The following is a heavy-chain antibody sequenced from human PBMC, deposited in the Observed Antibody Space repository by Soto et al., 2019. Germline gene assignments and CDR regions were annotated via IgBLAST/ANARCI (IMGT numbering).Heavy chain of an antibody. CDR2: IYYSGST. CDR1: GGSFSSSSYY. D-gene: IGHD6-13*01. V-gene: IGHV4-39*01. CDR3: ARLLATIDIAAARKAQHKYGMDV. Sequence: SETLSLTCTVSGGSFSSSSYYWGWIRQPPGKGLEWIGSIYYSGSTYYNPSLKIRVTISVDKSKNQFSLKLSSVTAADTAVYYCARLLATIDIAAARKAQHKYGMDVWGQGTTVTVSS. J-gene: IGHJ6*02.